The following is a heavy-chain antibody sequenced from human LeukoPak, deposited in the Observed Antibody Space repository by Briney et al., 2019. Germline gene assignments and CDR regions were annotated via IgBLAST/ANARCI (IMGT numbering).Heavy chain of an antibody. CDR3: ARGLGFYCSSTSCYVGALDY. V-gene: IGHV4-61*02. D-gene: IGHD2-2*01. Sequence: SQTLSLTCTVSGGSISSGSYYWSWIRQPAGKGLEWIGRIYTSGSTNYNPSLKSRVTISVDTSKNQFSLKLSSVTAADTAVYYCARGLGFYCSSTSCYVGALDYWGRGTLVTVSS. CDR1: GGSISSGSYY. CDR2: IYTSGST. J-gene: IGHJ4*02.